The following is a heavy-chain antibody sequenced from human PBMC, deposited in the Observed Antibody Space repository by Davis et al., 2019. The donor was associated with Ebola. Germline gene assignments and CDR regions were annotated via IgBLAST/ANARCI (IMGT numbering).Heavy chain of an antibody. D-gene: IGHD2-15*01. J-gene: IGHJ4*02. CDR1: GYSFPHYW. CDR2: IYPDDPDT. Sequence: GESPNPPCNWTGYSFPHYWIGWVRQTPGKGLEWMGIIYPDDPDTIYSPSFQGQVTISADKSISTAYLEWSRLKASDTAMYYCARRPHRYSSVDFWGQGTPVTVSS. V-gene: IGHV5-51*01. CDR3: ARRPHRYSSVDF.